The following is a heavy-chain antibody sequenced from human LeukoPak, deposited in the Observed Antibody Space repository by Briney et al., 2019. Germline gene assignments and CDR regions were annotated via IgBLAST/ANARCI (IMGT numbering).Heavy chain of an antibody. Sequence: GGSLRLSCAASGFTFSSYWMSWVRQAPGKGLEWVANIKQDGSEKYYVDSVKGRFTISRDNSKNTLYLQMNSLRAEDTAEYYCAKDSNGWYQRGSNYFDYWGQGTLVTVSS. CDR3: AKDSNGWYQRGSNYFDY. D-gene: IGHD6-19*01. V-gene: IGHV3-7*03. J-gene: IGHJ4*02. CDR1: GFTFSSYW. CDR2: IKQDGSEK.